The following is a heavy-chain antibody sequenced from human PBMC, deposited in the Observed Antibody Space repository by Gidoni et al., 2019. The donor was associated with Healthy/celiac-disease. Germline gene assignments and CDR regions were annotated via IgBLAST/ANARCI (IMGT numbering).Heavy chain of an antibody. CDR2: INAGNGNT. CDR3: ARGYCSGGSCYSLIVY. Sequence: QVQLVQSGAEVKKPGASVKVSCQASGYTFTSYAMHWVRQAPGQRLEWMGWINAGNGNTKYSQKFKGRVTITRDTSASTAYMELSSRRSEDTAVYYCARGYCSGGSCYSLIVYWGQGTLVTVSS. V-gene: IGHV1-3*01. CDR1: GYTFTSYA. J-gene: IGHJ4*02. D-gene: IGHD2-15*01.